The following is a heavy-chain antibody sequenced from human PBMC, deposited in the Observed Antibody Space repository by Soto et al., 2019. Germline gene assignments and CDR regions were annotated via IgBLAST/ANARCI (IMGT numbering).Heavy chain of an antibody. CDR1: GGTFSSYA. V-gene: IGHV1-69*01. CDR2: IIPIFGTA. CDR3: ARDLYGDYGAVFGWFDP. Sequence: QVQLVQSGAEVKKPGSSVKVSCKASGGTFSSYAISWVRQAPGQGLEWMGGIIPIFGTANYAQKFQGRVTITADESTSTAYMELSSLRSEDTAVYYCARDLYGDYGAVFGWFDPWGQGTLVTVSS. J-gene: IGHJ5*02. D-gene: IGHD4-17*01.